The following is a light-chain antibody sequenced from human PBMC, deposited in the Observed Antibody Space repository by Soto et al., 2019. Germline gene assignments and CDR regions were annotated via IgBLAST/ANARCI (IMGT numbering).Light chain of an antibody. CDR3: AAWDDSLIGHV. CDR2: SNS. Sequence: QSVLTQPPSASGTPGQRVTISCSGSSSNIGSNSVNWYQQLPRTAPKLLIYSNSQRPSGVPDRISGSRSGTSASLAISGLQSEDEADYYCAAWDDSLIGHVFGTGTKLTV. CDR1: SSNIGSNS. V-gene: IGLV1-44*01. J-gene: IGLJ1*01.